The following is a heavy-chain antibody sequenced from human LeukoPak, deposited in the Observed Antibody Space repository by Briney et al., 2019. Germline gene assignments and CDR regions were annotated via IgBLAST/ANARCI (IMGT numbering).Heavy chain of an antibody. CDR1: GGSFSGYY. V-gene: IGHV4-34*01. Sequence: PSETLSLTCAVYGGSFSGYYWSWIRQPPGKGLEWIGEINHSGSTNYNPSLKSRVTISVDTSKNQFSLKLSSVTAADTAVYYCAREEYYDILTGYSYYFDYWGQGTLVTVSS. CDR3: AREEYYDILTGYSYYFDY. J-gene: IGHJ4*02. D-gene: IGHD3-9*01. CDR2: INHSGST.